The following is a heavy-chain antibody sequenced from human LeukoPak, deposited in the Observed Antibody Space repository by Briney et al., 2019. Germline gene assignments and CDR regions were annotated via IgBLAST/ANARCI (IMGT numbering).Heavy chain of an antibody. V-gene: IGHV4-30-2*01. J-gene: IGHJ4*02. CDR2: IYHSGST. Sequence: SETLSLTCAVSGGSISSGGYSWSWIRQPPGKGLEWIGYIYHSGSTYYNPSLKSRVTISVDRSKNQFSLKLSSVTAADTAVYYCARGGYDFWGGYPSPFDYWGQGTLVTVSS. CDR1: GGSISSGGYS. CDR3: ARGGYDFWGGYPSPFDY. D-gene: IGHD3-3*01.